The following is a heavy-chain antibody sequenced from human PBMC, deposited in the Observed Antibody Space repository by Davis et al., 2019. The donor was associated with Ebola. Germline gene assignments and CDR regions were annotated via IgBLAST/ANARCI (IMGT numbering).Heavy chain of an antibody. Sequence: HSQTLSLTCAISGDSVSSNSPAWNWIRQSPSRGLEWLGRTYSSSKWYTDYATSVNSRITINPDTSKNQFSLHLNSVTPEDTAVYYCARVSWGLSKAFDNWGQGTLVTVSS. CDR3: ARVSWGLSKAFDN. D-gene: IGHD3-16*01. J-gene: IGHJ4*02. CDR1: GDSVSSNSPA. V-gene: IGHV6-1*01. CDR2: TYSSSKWYT.